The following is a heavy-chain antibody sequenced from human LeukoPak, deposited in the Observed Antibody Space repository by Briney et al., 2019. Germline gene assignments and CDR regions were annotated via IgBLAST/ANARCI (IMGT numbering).Heavy chain of an antibody. CDR2: ISGTGDST. Sequence: GGSLRLSCAASGFSFSTYAMGWVRQAPGKGLEWVSSISGTGDSTYYADAVKGRFTISRDNSKNTLYLQMNSLRAEDTAVYYCVEDVVVIVAAKPGIWGQGTLVNVSS. J-gene: IGHJ4*02. V-gene: IGHV3-23*01. CDR3: VEDVVVIVAAKPGI. CDR1: GFSFSTYA. D-gene: IGHD2-15*01.